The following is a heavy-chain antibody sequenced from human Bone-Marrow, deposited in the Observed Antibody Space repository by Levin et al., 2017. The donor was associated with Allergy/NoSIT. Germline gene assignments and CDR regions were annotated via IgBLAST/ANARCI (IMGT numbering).Heavy chain of an antibody. CDR2: INRAGDNI. CDR3: ARGGQDYGSGSFQYFYLDV. J-gene: IGHJ6*04. D-gene: IGHD3-10*01. CDR1: GFTFSDYW. Sequence: PGGSLRLSCTGSGFTFSDYWIHWVRQDPGKGLVWVSRINRAGDNIAYADSVKGRFSVSRDNANKTVHLQMDSLRVEDTAIYYCARGGQDYGSGSFQYFYLDVWGRGTTVIVSS. V-gene: IGHV3-74*01.